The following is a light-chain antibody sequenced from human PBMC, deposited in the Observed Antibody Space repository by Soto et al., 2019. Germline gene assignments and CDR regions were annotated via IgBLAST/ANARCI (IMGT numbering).Light chain of an antibody. CDR3: LQRSNWPPLLS. J-gene: IGKJ4*01. CDR2: DAS. Sequence: EVVLTQSPGTLSLSSGERATLSCRASQSVINSYLAWYQQKPGQAPRLLIYDASSRATGIPARFSGSGSGTDFTLTISSLEPEDFAFYYCLQRSNWPPLLSFGGGTKVEIK. V-gene: IGKV3D-20*02. CDR1: QSVINSY.